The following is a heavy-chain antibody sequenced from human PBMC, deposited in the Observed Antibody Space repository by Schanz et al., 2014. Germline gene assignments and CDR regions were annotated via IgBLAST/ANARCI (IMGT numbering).Heavy chain of an antibody. CDR2: MNPKTGNT. CDR3: ARALKGKVAIFGVIAAQNYYYMDV. CDR1: GYTLKDHA. Sequence: QVQLVQSGPEVKKPGASVKVSCQASGYTLKDHAMHWVRQATGQGLEWMGWMNPKTGNTDHAQKFQGRVSMTWDTSTSTAYLDLSRLRSEDTGVYYCARALKGKVAIFGVIAAQNYYYMDVWGKGTTVTVSS. V-gene: IGHV1-8*02. D-gene: IGHD3-3*01. J-gene: IGHJ6*03.